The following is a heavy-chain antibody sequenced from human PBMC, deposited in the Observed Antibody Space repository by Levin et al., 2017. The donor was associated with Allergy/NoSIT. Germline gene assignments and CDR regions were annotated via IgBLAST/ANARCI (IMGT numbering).Heavy chain of an antibody. CDR2: IERDGSET. CDR3: AREEGWGYHYGMDV. Sequence: LSLPCAASGFTFPSFWMTWVRQAPGKGLEWVANIERDGSETYYVDSVKGRFTISRDNGKNSVYLQMNSLRVDDMAVYYCAREEGWGYHYGMDVWGQGTTVTVSS. V-gene: IGHV3-7*01. CDR1: GFTFPSFW. J-gene: IGHJ6*02. D-gene: IGHD3-16*02.